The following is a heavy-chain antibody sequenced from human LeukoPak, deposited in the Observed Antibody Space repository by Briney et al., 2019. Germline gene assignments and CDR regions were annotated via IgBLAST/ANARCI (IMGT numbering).Heavy chain of an antibody. CDR1: GFTFPNYA. J-gene: IGHJ4*02. CDR3: AKSDGGAVSGTEWDY. V-gene: IGHV3-23*01. Sequence: GSLRLSSAASGFTFPNYAVSWVRQAPGPGLEWVSGISGSAYSTFYADSVKGRFTISRDNSKNTLYLQMNRLRAEDTALYYCAKSDGGAVSGTEWDYWGQGTLVTVSS. D-gene: IGHD6-19*01. CDR2: ISGSAYST.